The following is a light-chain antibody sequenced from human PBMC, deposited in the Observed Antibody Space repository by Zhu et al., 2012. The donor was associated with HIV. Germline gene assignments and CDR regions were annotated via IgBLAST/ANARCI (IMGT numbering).Light chain of an antibody. CDR1: QNVRNRY. CDR3: QLYNYSRT. J-gene: IGKJ1*01. Sequence: EIVLTQSPGTPSLSPGESATLSCRASQNVRNRYLAWYQQRPGEAPRLLIFGATNRATDISDRFSGAGSGTDFTLTISRLEPEDFAVYYCQLYNYSRTFGQGTKVEIK. CDR2: GAT. V-gene: IGKV3-20*01.